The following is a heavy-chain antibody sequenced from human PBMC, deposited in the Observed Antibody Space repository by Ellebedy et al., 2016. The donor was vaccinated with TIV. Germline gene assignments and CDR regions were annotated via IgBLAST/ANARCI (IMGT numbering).Heavy chain of an antibody. CDR3: ASWDFDY. V-gene: IGHV3-33*08. D-gene: IGHD7-27*01. CDR2: IWYDGSIK. CDR1: GFIFSSNG. Sequence: GESLKISCAASGFIFSSNGMHWVRQAPGQGLEWVAVIWYDGSIKYLADSVKGRFTISRDNFNNTLYLQMNSLRAEDTAVYWCASWDFDYWGQGTLVTVSS. J-gene: IGHJ4*02.